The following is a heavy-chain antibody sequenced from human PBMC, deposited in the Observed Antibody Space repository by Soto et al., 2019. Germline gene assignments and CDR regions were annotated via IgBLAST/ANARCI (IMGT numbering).Heavy chain of an antibody. V-gene: IGHV1-69*12. CDR1: GGTFSSYA. J-gene: IGHJ6*02. D-gene: IGHD5-18*01. CDR2: IIPIFGTA. CDR3: ARGDTAMVYYYYGMDV. Sequence: QVQLVQSGAEVKKPGSSVKVSCKASGGTFSSYAISWVRQDPGQGLEWMGGIIPIFGTANYAQKFQGRVTITADESTSTAYMELSRLRSEDTAVYYCARGDTAMVYYYYGMDVWGQVTTVTVSS.